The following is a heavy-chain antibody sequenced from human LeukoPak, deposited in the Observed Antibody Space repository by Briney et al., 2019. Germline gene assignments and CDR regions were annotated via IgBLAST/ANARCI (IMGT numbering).Heavy chain of an antibody. CDR3: ARDREGAGTFYYYYYMDV. J-gene: IGHJ6*03. CDR1: GFTFSSYS. D-gene: IGHD1-26*01. V-gene: IGHV3-48*01. CDR2: ISSSSSTI. Sequence: GGSLRLSCAASGFTFSSYSMNWVRQAPGKGLEWVSYISSSSSTIYYADSVKGRFTISRDNAKNSLYLQMNSLRAEDTAVYYCARDREGAGTFYYYYYMDVWGKGTTVTVSS.